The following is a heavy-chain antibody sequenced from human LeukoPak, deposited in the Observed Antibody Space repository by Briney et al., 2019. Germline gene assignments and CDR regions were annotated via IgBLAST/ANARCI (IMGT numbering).Heavy chain of an antibody. CDR1: GFTFSSYA. CDR2: ISSNGGST. V-gene: IGHV3-64*01. CDR3: ARARPYYYDSSGPNRGMDV. Sequence: GGSLRLSCAASGFTFSSYAMHWVRQAPGKGLEYVSAISSNGGSTYYANSVKGRFTISRDNSKNTLYLQMGSLRAEDMAMYYCARARPYYYDSSGPNRGMDVWGKGTTVTVSS. D-gene: IGHD3-22*01. J-gene: IGHJ6*04.